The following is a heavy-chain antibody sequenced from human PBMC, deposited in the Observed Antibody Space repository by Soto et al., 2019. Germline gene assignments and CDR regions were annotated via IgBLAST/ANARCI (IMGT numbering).Heavy chain of an antibody. CDR2: ISWNSGSI. CDR1: GFTFDGYA. V-gene: IGHV3-9*01. J-gene: IGHJ4*02. CDR3: AKDYWRLGPIDQTAI. Sequence: EVQLVESGGGLVQPGRSLRLSCAASGFTFDGYAMHWVRQAPGKGLEWVSGISWNSGSIGYADSVKGRFTISRDNAKKALYLHMLSLRAKDTALYYRAKDYWRLGPIDQTAIWGQGTLVTVSS. D-gene: IGHD2-8*02.